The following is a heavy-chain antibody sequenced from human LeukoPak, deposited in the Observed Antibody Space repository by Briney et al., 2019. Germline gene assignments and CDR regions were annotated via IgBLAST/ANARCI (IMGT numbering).Heavy chain of an antibody. CDR3: AREVNSSGCYSAFDI. CDR1: GGSISSGDYY. CDR2: IYHSGST. D-gene: IGHD3-22*01. Sequence: SETLSLTCTVSGGSISSGDYYWSWIRQPPGKGLEWIGYIYHSGSTYYNPSLKSRVTISVDTSKTQFSLTLSSVTAADTAVYYCAREVNSSGCYSAFDIWGQGAMVTVSS. J-gene: IGHJ3*02. V-gene: IGHV4-30-4*08.